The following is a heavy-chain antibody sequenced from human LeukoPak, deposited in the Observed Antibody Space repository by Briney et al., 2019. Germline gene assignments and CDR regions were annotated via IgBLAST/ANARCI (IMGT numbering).Heavy chain of an antibody. D-gene: IGHD6-13*01. CDR3: ASSLVGQQLIRIPFDQ. CDR2: ISYDESKE. J-gene: IGHJ4*02. V-gene: IGHV3-30-3*01. Sequence: GGSLRLSCAASGFTFNNYAMHWVRQAPGKGLEWVAVISYDESKEYYADSVKGRFIISRDNSKKTLYLQMNSLRAEDTAVYFCASSLVGQQLIRIPFDQWGQGTLVTVSS. CDR1: GFTFNNYA.